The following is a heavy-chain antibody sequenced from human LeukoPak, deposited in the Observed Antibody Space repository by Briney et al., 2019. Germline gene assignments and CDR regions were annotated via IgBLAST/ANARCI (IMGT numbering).Heavy chain of an antibody. Sequence: PGRSLRLSCAASGFTFRNYGMHWVRQAPGKGLEWVSIISYDGSNKYYADSVKGRFTISRDNSKSTLYLQMNSLRTEDTAIYFCATLRYGSGSYYADYWGQGTQVTVSS. CDR2: ISYDGSNK. D-gene: IGHD3-10*01. CDR3: ATLRYGSGSYYADY. J-gene: IGHJ4*02. V-gene: IGHV3-30*03. CDR1: GFTFRNYG.